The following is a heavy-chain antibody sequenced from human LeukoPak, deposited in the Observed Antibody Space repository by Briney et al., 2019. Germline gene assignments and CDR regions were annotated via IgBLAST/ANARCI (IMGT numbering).Heavy chain of an antibody. CDR2: INSDGSTT. Sequence: GGSLRLSCAASGFSFNSDWMHWVRQAPGKGLVWVSRINSDGSTTNYADSVKGRFTISRDNAENTLYLQMNSLRAEDTAVFYCVRGDRIRGLEYWGQGTLVTVSS. J-gene: IGHJ4*02. CDR3: VRGDRIRGLEY. D-gene: IGHD3-10*01. V-gene: IGHV3-74*01. CDR1: GFSFNSDW.